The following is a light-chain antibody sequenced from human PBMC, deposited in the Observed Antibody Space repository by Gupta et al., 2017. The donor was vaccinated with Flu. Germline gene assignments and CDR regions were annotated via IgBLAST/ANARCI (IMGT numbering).Light chain of an antibody. V-gene: IGLV3-1*01. CDR1: QLGDKY. CDR3: QAWDSSTAV. Sequence: SSELTQPPSLSVSLGQTASITCSGAQLGDKYACWYQQKPGQSPVLVIYTDSKRPAGIPGRFSGSNSGNTATLTISGTQAVDDYYYYCQAWDSSTAVFGTGTKVTVL. J-gene: IGLJ1*01. CDR2: TDS.